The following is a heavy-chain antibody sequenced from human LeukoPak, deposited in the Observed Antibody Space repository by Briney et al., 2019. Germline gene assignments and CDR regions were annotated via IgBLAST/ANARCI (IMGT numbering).Heavy chain of an antibody. CDR1: GFTFSSHG. V-gene: IGHV3-33*01. Sequence: GGSLRLSCAASGFTFSSHGMHWVRQAPGKGPEWVAVIWFDGSTDYYADSVKGRFTISRDNSKNTLYLQMNSLRAEDTAVYYCACQYYDFWSGYSTNFDYWGQGTLVTVSS. J-gene: IGHJ4*02. D-gene: IGHD3-3*01. CDR2: IWFDGSTD. CDR3: ACQYYDFWSGYSTNFDY.